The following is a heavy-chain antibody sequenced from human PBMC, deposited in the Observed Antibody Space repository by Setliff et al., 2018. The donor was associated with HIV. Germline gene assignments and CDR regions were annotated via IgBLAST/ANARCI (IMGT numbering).Heavy chain of an antibody. CDR3: ATVTMVRLIGVYHMDV. CDR1: GDSVSSGAYY. Sequence: PSETLSLTCTVSGDSVSSGAYYWSWIRQLPGKGLEYIGYISYRGTTYYNPSLKNRVTISLDKSENQFSLKMTYVAAADTAVYYCATVTMVRLIGVYHMDVWGKGTTVTVSS. V-gene: IGHV4-31*03. CDR2: ISYRGTT. J-gene: IGHJ6*03. D-gene: IGHD3-10*01.